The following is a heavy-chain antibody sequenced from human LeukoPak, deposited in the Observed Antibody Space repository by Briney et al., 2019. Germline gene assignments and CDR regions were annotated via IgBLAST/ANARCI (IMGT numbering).Heavy chain of an antibody. CDR3: ARAGGYASSWAY. CDR1: GFTFSSYW. D-gene: IGHD5-12*01. V-gene: IGHV3-7*01. J-gene: IGHJ4*02. Sequence: GGSLRLSCAASGFTFSSYWMSWVRQAPAKGLEWVANIKQDGSEKNYVDSVNGRFTISRDNAKNSLELQMNSLRDEDTAVYYCARAGGYASSWAYWGQGTLVTVSS. CDR2: IKQDGSEK.